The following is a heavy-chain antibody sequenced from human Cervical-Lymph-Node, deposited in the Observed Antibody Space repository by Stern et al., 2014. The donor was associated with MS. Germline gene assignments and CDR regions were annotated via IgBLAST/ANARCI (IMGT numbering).Heavy chain of an antibody. D-gene: IGHD3-10*01. Sequence: QVQLQESGPGLVKPSQTLSLTCTVSGVSISSADYSWNWIRQPAGKGLGWIGRIYSSGSTNYNPSLKSRVTISVDTSKQQFSLKMSSVTAADTALYYCARERRVSGGGNYFDYWGQGTLVTVSS. CDR3: ARERRVSGGGNYFDY. J-gene: IGHJ4*02. CDR1: GVSISSADYS. V-gene: IGHV4-61*02. CDR2: IYSSGST.